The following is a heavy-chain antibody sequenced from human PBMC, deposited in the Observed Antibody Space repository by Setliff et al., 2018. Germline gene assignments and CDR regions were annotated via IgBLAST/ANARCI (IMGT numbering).Heavy chain of an antibody. J-gene: IGHJ4*02. Sequence: GASVKVSCKASGGTFSSYAISWVRQAPGQGLEWMGWINPGSGATNLAQRFQGRVTMTRDTSISTAYMELSSLRSDDTAVYYCARFSGHNYGSLDSWGQGTLVTVSS. CDR2: INPGSGAT. CDR1: GGTFSSYA. CDR3: ARFSGHNYGSLDS. D-gene: IGHD5-18*01. V-gene: IGHV1-2*02.